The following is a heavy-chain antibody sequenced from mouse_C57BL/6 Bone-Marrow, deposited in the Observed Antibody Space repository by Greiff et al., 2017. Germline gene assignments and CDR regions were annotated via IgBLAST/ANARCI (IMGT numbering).Heavy chain of an antibody. CDR2: IDPSDSYT. J-gene: IGHJ3*01. Sequence: QVQLQQPGAELVMPGASVKLSCKASGYTFTSYWMHWVKQRPGQGLEWIGEIDPSDSYTNYNQKFKGKSTLTVDKSSSTAYMQLSSLTSENSAVYYYARKIYYEYESFAYWGQGTLVTVSA. CDR1: GYTFTSYW. CDR3: ARKIYYEYESFAY. V-gene: IGHV1-69*01. D-gene: IGHD2-4*01.